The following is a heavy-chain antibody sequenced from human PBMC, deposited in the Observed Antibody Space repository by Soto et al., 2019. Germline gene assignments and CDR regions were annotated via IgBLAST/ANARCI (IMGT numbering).Heavy chain of an antibody. CDR2: MNPNTGNS. CDR3: ARRAETNGWNGFGADKYYFDF. J-gene: IGHJ4*02. CDR1: GYTFTIYD. Sequence: ASVKVSCKASGYTFTIYDIYWVRQATGQGLEWMGWMNPNTGNSAYAQKFQGRVTVTSDTSINTVHMELSSLRSEDTAVYYCARRAETNGWNGFGADKYYFDFWGQGTLVTVSS. V-gene: IGHV1-8*01. D-gene: IGHD1-1*01.